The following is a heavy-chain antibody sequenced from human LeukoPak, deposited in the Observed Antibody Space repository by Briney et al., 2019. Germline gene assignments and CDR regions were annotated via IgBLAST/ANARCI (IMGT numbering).Heavy chain of an antibody. CDR2: IKHSGST. CDR1: GGSFTGYN. D-gene: IGHD4-17*01. J-gene: IGHJ4*02. V-gene: IGHV4-34*01. Sequence: PETPSLTCALHGGSFTGYNTSWSRQTPRNGLERIGEIKHSGSTNYSPSLKTRVTISVDTSNIQFALKLSSGTAADTAVYYCSRGRYGDRYVDYWGQGTLVTVSS. CDR3: SRGRYGDRYVDY.